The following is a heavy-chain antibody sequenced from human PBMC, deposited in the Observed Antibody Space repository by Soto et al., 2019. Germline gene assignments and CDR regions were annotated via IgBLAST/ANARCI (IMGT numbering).Heavy chain of an antibody. D-gene: IGHD3-10*01. J-gene: IGHJ5*02. CDR1: GSSISSGGYS. CDR3: ASWAYGSGSYGWFDP. Sequence: SETLSPTCAVSGSSISSGGYSWSWIRQPLGMVLVCIGYIYHSGSPYFNPSLKSRVTISVDTSKNQFSLKLCSVTAADTALYYCASWAYGSGSYGWFDPWGQGTLVTVSS. CDR2: IYHSGSP. V-gene: IGHV4-30-2*01.